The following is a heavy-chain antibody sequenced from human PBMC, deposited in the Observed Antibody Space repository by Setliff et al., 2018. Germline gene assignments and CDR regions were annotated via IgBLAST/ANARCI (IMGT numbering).Heavy chain of an antibody. V-gene: IGHV4-4*07. J-gene: IGHJ3*02. CDR2: IYTSGST. D-gene: IGHD3-22*01. CDR1: GGSISSYY. CDR3: ARDPGRTYYYDSSGYENAFDI. Sequence: SETLSLTCSVSGGSISSYYWSWIRQPAGKGLEWIGHIYTSGSTNYNPSLKSRVTISIDTSKNQYSLKLSSVTAADTAVYYCARDPGRTYYYDSSGYENAFDIWGQGTMVTVSS.